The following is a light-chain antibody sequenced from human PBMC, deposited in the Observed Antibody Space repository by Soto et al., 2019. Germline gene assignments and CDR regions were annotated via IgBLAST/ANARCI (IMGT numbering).Light chain of an antibody. CDR2: EVN. V-gene: IGLV2-8*01. CDR3: SSYAGSSNV. CDR1: SSDVGGYNY. Sequence: QSALTQPPSASGSPGQSVAISCTGASSDVGGYNYVSRYQQHPGKAPKLMIYEVNKRPSGVPDRFSGSKSGNTASLTVSGLQAEDEADYYCSSYAGSSNVFGTGTKDTVL. J-gene: IGLJ1*01.